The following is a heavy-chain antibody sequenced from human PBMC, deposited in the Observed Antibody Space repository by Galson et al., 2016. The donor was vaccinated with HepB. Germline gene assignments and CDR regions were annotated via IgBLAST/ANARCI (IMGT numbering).Heavy chain of an antibody. CDR1: GFTFNIYE. Sequence: SLRLSCAASGFTFNIYEMHWVRQAPGKGLEWVSYISSSGRNMYYADSVEGRFTISRDNAKNSLYLQLNSLRAEDTAVYYCARPDCSGGGSYLDYWGQGTLVTVSS. D-gene: IGHD2-15*01. V-gene: IGHV3-48*03. CDR2: ISSSGRNM. CDR3: ARPDCSGGGSYLDY. J-gene: IGHJ4*02.